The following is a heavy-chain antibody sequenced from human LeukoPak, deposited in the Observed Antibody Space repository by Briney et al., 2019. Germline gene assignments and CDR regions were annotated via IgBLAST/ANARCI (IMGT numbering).Heavy chain of an antibody. Sequence: SETLSLTCTVSAGSISSSTYYWGWIRQPPGKGLEWIGSIYYTGSTYYSPSLKSRLTISVDTSKNQFSLKLSSVTAADTAVYYCARRGRYGSGSYYNPRPFDYWGQGTLVTVSS. V-gene: IGHV4-39*07. CDR2: IYYTGST. CDR1: AGSISSSTYY. D-gene: IGHD3-10*01. CDR3: ARRGRYGSGSYYNPRPFDY. J-gene: IGHJ4*02.